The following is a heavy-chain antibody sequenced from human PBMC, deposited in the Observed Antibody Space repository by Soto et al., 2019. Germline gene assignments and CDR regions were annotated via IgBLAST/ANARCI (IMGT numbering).Heavy chain of an antibody. V-gene: IGHV1-69*13. Sequence: VKVSCKASGGTFSSYAISWVRQAPGQGLEWMGGIIPIFGTANYAQKFQGRVTITADESTSTAYMGLSSLRSEDTAVYYCALRLGDLSFRELNFDYWDHGXLVTVSS. CDR3: ALRLGDLSFRELNFDY. J-gene: IGHJ4*01. D-gene: IGHD3-16*02. CDR1: GGTFSSYA. CDR2: IIPIFGTA.